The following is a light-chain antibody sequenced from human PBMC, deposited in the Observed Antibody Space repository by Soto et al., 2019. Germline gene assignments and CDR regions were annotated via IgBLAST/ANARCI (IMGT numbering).Light chain of an antibody. CDR1: SSDVGSYNV. Sequence: QSALTQPASVSASPGQSITISCTGTSSDVGSYNVVSWYQHHPGKAPKLMIYGGNMRPSGVSNRFSASKSGNTASLTISGLLAEDEADYYCCSYRVFGGGTKVTVL. CDR2: GGN. J-gene: IGLJ2*01. CDR3: CSYRV. V-gene: IGLV2-23*01.